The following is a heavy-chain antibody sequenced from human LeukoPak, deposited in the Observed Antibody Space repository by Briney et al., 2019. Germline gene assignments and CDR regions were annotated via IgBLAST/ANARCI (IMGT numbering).Heavy chain of an antibody. CDR1: GGSFSGYY. CDR3: ARGNSQRWPQFRY. CDR2: INHSGST. Sequence: SETLSLTCAVYGGSFSGYYWSWIRQPPGKGLEWIGEINHSGSTNYNPSLKSRVTISVDTSKNQFSLKLSSVTAADTAVYYCARGNSQRWPQFRYWGQGTLVTVSS. J-gene: IGHJ4*02. V-gene: IGHV4-34*01. D-gene: IGHD5-24*01.